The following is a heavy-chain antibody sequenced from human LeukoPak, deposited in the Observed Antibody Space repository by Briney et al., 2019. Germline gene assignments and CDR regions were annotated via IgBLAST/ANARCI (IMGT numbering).Heavy chain of an antibody. D-gene: IGHD1-26*01. Sequence: ASVKVSCKASGYTFTGYYMHWVRQAPGQGLEWMGWINPNSGGTNYAQKFQGRVTMTRDTSISTAYMELSRLRSDDTAVYYCARVGVWYSGCGPIDYWGQGTLVTVSS. CDR1: GYTFTGYY. V-gene: IGHV1-2*02. CDR3: ARVGVWYSGCGPIDY. J-gene: IGHJ4*02. CDR2: INPNSGGT.